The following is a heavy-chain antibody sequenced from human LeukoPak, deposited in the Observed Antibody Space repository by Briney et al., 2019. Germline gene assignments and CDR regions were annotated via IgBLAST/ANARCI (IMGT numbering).Heavy chain of an antibody. Sequence: GASVKVSCKASGYTFTGYYMHWVRQAPGQGLEWMGWINPNSGGTNYAQKFQGRVTMTRGTSISTAYMELSRLRSDDTAVYYCARVESPLPGTTDYFDYWGQGTLVTVSS. CDR3: ARVESPLPGTTDYFDY. CDR1: GYTFTGYY. CDR2: INPNSGGT. J-gene: IGHJ4*02. D-gene: IGHD1-7*01. V-gene: IGHV1-2*02.